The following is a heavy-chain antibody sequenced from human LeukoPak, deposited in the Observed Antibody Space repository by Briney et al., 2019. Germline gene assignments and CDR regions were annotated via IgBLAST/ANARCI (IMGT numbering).Heavy chain of an antibody. J-gene: IGHJ4*02. D-gene: IGHD5-12*01. Sequence: PSETLSLTCTVSGGSISSYYWSWIRQPAGKGLEWIGYIYYSGSTNYNPSLKSRVTISVDTSKNQFSLKLSSVTAADTAVYYCARRDRWLRPFDYWGQGTLVTVSS. V-gene: IGHV4-59*12. CDR2: IYYSGST. CDR1: GGSISSYY. CDR3: ARRDRWLRPFDY.